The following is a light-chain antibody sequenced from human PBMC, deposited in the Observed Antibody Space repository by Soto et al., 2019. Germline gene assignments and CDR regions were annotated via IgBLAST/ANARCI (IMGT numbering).Light chain of an antibody. J-gene: IGLJ1*01. CDR3: CSYAGSSTLYV. CDR1: SSDVGSYNL. CDR2: EVS. Sequence: QSALTQPASVSGSPGQSITISCTGTSSDVGSYNLVSWYQQHPGKAPKPLIYEVSKRPSGVSNRFSGSKSGNTASLTISGLQAEDEADYYCCSYAGSSTLYVFGTGTKLTVL. V-gene: IGLV2-23*02.